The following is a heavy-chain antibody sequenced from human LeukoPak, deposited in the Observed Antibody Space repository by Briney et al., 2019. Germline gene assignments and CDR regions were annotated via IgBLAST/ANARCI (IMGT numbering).Heavy chain of an antibody. V-gene: IGHV3-48*03. CDR1: GFTFSTYE. J-gene: IGHJ5*02. Sequence: GRSLKLSCAASGFTFSTYEMNWVRQAPGKGLEWGSYICSSGNTIYYADSVKGRFTISRDNAKNSLYLQMNSLRAEDTAVYYCARSAGTWFDPWGQGTLVTVSS. CDR2: ICSSGNTI. CDR3: ARSAGTWFDP. D-gene: IGHD1-1*01.